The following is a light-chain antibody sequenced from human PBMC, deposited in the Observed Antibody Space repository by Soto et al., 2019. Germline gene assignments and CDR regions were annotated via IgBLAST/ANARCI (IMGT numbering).Light chain of an antibody. CDR1: SSNIGRNS. CDR3: AAWDDSVSGVM. V-gene: IGLV1-47*01. J-gene: IGLJ3*02. Sequence: QSVLTQPPSVSGTPGQRVTFSCFGSSSNIGRNSVYWYQQLPGTAPKLLIFRNSQRPSGVPDRFSGSKSGTSASLAISGLRSEDESDYYCAAWDDSVSGVMFGGGIKLTVL. CDR2: RNS.